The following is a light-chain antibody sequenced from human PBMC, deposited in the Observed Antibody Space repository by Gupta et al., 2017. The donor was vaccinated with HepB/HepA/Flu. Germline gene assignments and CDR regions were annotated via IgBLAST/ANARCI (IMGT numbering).Light chain of an antibody. J-gene: IGLJ2*01. CDR3: ASWDDSLNAL. Sequence: QSVLTQPPSVSGTPGQRVIISCSGSSSSIGSNTVNWYKQLPGTAPKLLIYSDNRRPSGVPDRFSGSKPGTSASLAISGLQSEDEADFYCASWDDSLNALFGGGTKLTVL. CDR1: SSSIGSNT. V-gene: IGLV1-44*01. CDR2: SDN.